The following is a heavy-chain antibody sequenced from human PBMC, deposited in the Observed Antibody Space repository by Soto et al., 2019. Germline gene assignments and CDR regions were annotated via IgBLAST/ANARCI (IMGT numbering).Heavy chain of an antibody. CDR3: ARQRSYNSGFCDY. D-gene: IGHD6-19*01. J-gene: IGHJ4*02. CDR2: VSGSGGST. Sequence: EVQLLESGGDLVQPGGSLRLSCAASGFTFDNYGMSWVRQAPGKGLEWVSTVSGSGGSTYYAASVKGRFTISREYSKNTLYLQMNSLRAEDTAVYFCARQRSYNSGFCDYWSQGTLVTVSS. CDR1: GFTFDNYG. V-gene: IGHV3-23*01.